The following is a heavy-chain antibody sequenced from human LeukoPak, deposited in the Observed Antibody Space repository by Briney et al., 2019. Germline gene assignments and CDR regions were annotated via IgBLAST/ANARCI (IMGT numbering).Heavy chain of an antibody. Sequence: SVKVSCKASGGTFSSYAISWVRQAPGQGLEWMGRIIPILGIANYAQKFQGRVTITADKSTSTAYMELSSLRSEDTAVYYYALGYSSSWPNYWGQGTLVTVSS. V-gene: IGHV1-69*04. D-gene: IGHD6-13*01. CDR3: ALGYSSSWPNY. CDR1: GGTFSSYA. CDR2: IIPILGIA. J-gene: IGHJ4*02.